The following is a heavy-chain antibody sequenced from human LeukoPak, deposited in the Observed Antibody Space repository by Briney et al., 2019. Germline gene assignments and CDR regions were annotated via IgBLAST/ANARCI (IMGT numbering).Heavy chain of an antibody. CDR3: ARRAGSYSHSYDY. CDR2: IYSGGST. J-gene: IGHJ4*02. Sequence: GGSLRLSCAASGFTFSSYAMSWVRQAPGKGLEWVSVIYSGGSTYYADSVRGRFIISRDNSKNTLYLQMNSLRAEDTAVYYCARRAGSYSHSYDYWGQGTLVTVSS. V-gene: IGHV3-23*03. CDR1: GFTFSSYA. D-gene: IGHD2-15*01.